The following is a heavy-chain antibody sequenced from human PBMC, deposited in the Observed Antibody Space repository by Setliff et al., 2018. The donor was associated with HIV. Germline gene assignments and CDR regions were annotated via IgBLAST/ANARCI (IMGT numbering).Heavy chain of an antibody. CDR3: ARRGRTGNSYVLNWFDP. CDR2: INHSGRS. Sequence: PSETLSLTCAVYGGSFSGYYWSWIRQSPGKGLEWIGEINHSGRSTYNPSLRSRVTISVDTSKNQFSLSLTSVTAADTAVYYCARRGRTGNSYVLNWFDPWGQGTLVTVSS. V-gene: IGHV4-34*01. CDR1: GGSFSGYY. J-gene: IGHJ5*02. D-gene: IGHD5-18*01.